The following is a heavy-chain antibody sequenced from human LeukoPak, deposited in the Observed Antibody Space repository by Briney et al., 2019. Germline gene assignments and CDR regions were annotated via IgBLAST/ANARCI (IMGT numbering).Heavy chain of an antibody. CDR1: GFTVSSNS. CDR3: AKTSLSDASGHYYYMDV. J-gene: IGHJ6*03. D-gene: IGHD3-3*01. Sequence: GGSLRLSCTVSGFTVSSNSMSWVRQAPGKGLEWVSFIYSDNTHYSDSVKGRFTISRDNSQNTVSLQVNNLRTEDTALYYCAKTSLSDASGHYYYMDVWGKGTTVTVSS. CDR2: IYSDNT. V-gene: IGHV3-66*03.